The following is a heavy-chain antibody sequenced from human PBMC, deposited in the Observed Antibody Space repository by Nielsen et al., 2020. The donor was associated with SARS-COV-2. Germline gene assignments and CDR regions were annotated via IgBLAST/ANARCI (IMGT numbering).Heavy chain of an antibody. CDR3: ARVQYMATVTTYFDY. Sequence: SETLSLTCTVSGGSITSSGYYWGWIRQPPGKGLEWIGSIYYSGSTYYNPSLKSRVTMSADTSKNQFSLKLSSVTAADTAVYYCARVQYMATVTTYFDYWGQGTLVTVSS. D-gene: IGHD4-17*01. V-gene: IGHV4-39*07. CDR2: IYYSGST. CDR1: GGSITSSGYY. J-gene: IGHJ4*02.